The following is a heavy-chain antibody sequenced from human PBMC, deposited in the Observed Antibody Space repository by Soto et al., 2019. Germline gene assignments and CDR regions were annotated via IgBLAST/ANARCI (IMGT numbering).Heavy chain of an antibody. CDR1: GGTISGYY. J-gene: IGHJ5*02. CDR2: IYSSGNT. D-gene: IGHD3-3*01. Sequence: SETLSLTCSVSGGTISGYYWTWIRQPAGKGLEWIGRIYSSGNTKYNPSLQSRVTMSLDTSNNQFSLRLTSVTAADTAVYYCARGQRFSDWFDPWGQGTLVTV. V-gene: IGHV4-4*07. CDR3: ARGQRFSDWFDP.